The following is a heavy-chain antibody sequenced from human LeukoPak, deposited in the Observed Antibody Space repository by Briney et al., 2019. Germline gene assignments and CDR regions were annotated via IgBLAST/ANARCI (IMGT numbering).Heavy chain of an antibody. CDR3: ASGAVIGRKIDY. V-gene: IGHV3-30*03. CDR2: ISYDGSNK. CDR1: GFTFSSYG. D-gene: IGHD3-16*01. Sequence: GGSLRLSCAASGFTFSSYGMHWVRQAPGKGLEWVAVISYDGSNKYYADSVKGRFTISRDNSKNTLYLQMNSLRAEDTAVYYCASGAVIGRKIDYWGQGTLVTVSS. J-gene: IGHJ4*02.